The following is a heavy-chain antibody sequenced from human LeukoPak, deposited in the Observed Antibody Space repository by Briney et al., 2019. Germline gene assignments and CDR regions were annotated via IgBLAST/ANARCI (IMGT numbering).Heavy chain of an antibody. V-gene: IGHV3-23*01. CDR1: GFTFSSYA. J-gene: IGHJ4*02. CDR2: ISGSGVST. Sequence: GGSLRLSCAASGFTFSSYAMSWVRQAPGQGLEWVSAISGSGVSTYYADSVKGRFTISRDNSKNTLYLQMNSLRAEDTAVYYCAKATTGSTAAGTCDYWGQGTLVTVSS. CDR3: AKATTGSTAAGTCDY. D-gene: IGHD6-13*01.